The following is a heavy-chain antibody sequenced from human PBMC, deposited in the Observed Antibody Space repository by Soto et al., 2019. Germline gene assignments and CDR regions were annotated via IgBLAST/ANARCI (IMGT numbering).Heavy chain of an antibody. CDR3: AKDSGYSSGPSDY. CDR2: ISGSGGST. Sequence: GGSLRLSCAASGFTFSSYAMNWVRQAPGKGLEWVSAISGSGGSTYYADSVKGRFTISRDSSKNTLYLQMNSLRAEDTALYYCAKDSGYSSGPSDYWGQGTLVTVSS. J-gene: IGHJ4*02. V-gene: IGHV3-23*01. D-gene: IGHD6-19*01. CDR1: GFTFSSYA.